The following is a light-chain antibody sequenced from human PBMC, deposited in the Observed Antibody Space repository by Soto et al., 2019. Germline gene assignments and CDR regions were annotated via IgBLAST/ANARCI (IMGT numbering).Light chain of an antibody. J-gene: IGKJ3*01. Sequence: DIVMTQSPLSLPVTPGEPASISCRSSQSLLHSNGYNYLDWYLQKPGQSLQLLIYLGSNRASGVSDRFSGSGSGTDFTLKISRVEAGDVGVYYCMQALLTPCFGPGTKVDIK. CDR2: LGS. CDR3: MQALLTPC. CDR1: QSLLHSNGYNY. V-gene: IGKV2-28*01.